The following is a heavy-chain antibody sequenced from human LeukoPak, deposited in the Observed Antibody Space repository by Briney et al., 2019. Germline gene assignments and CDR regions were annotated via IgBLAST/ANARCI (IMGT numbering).Heavy chain of an antibody. V-gene: IGHV1-69*06. J-gene: IGHJ2*01. CDR1: GYTFTSYY. CDR2: IIPIFGTA. CDR3: ARVRYYYDSSGYYEDWYFDL. Sequence: GASVKVSCKASGYTFTSYYMHWVRQAPGQGLEWMGGIIPIFGTANYAQKFQGRVTITADKSTSTAYMELSSLRSEDTAVYYCARVRYYYDSSGYYEDWYFDLWGRGTLVTVSS. D-gene: IGHD3-22*01.